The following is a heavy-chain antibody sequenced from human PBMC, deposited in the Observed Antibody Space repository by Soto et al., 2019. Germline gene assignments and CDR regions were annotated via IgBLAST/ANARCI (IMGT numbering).Heavy chain of an antibody. V-gene: IGHV1-69*06. D-gene: IGHD6-13*01. CDR1: GGTFSSYA. CDR2: IIPIFGTA. Sequence: GASVKVSCKASGGTFSSYAISWVRQAPGQGLEWMGGIIPIFGTANYAQKLQGRVTITADKSTSTAYMELSSLRSEDTAVYYCARGYSSRLYYFDYWGQGTMVTVSS. CDR3: ARGYSSRLYYFDY. J-gene: IGHJ4*02.